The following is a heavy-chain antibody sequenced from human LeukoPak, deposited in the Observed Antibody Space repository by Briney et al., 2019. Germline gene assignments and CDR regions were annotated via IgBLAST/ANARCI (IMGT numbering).Heavy chain of an antibody. D-gene: IGHD6-13*01. V-gene: IGHV3-66*01. Sequence: GGSLRLSCAASGFNVYSNYMHWVRQAPGRGLEWVSVLYSGGSTYYADSVKGRFTISRDNSKNTLYLQMISLRAEDTAVYYCARASGGTRYDYWGQGTLVTVSS. CDR1: GFNVYSNY. CDR2: LYSGGST. CDR3: ARASGGTRYDY. J-gene: IGHJ4*02.